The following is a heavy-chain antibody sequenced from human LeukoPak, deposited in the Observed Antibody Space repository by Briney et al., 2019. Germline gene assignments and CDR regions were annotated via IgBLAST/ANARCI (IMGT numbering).Heavy chain of an antibody. D-gene: IGHD3-16*02. CDR2: IDPNNGGT. V-gene: IGHV1-2*02. J-gene: IGHJ4*02. Sequence: ASVKVSRKASGYTFSGYYMHWVRQAPGQGLEWMGWIDPNNGGTNYAQKFQGRVTMTRDTSISAAYMELSRLRSDDTAMYYCATEVGGIPYWGQGTLVTVSS. CDR1: GYTFSGYY. CDR3: ATEVGGIPY.